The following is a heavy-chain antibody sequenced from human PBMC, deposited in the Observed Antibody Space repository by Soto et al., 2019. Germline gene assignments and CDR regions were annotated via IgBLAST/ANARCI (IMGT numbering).Heavy chain of an antibody. CDR3: ARAPNCNGHRQYTFDL. V-gene: IGHV1-18*01. J-gene: IGHJ3*01. CDR1: GYVFTNYG. D-gene: IGHD1-1*01. CDR2: IAAYNGNT. Sequence: QIQLVQSGAEVKKPGASVRVSCKASGYVFTNYGISWVRQAPGQGLEWMGWIAAYNGNTDYAQKLQDRVTMTTDPSTSTAYRELRSLRSDDTALYYCARAPNCNGHRQYTFDLWGQGTMVTVSS.